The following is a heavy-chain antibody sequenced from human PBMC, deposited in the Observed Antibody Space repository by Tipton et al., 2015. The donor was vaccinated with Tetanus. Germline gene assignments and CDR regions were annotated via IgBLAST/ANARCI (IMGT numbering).Heavy chain of an antibody. CDR2: ISTSSSYI. V-gene: IGHV3-21*01. CDR1: GFTFSSYS. J-gene: IGHJ6*02. Sequence: SLRLSCAASGFTFSSYSMNWVRQAPGKRLEWVSSISTSSSYIYYADSVKGRFTISRDNAKNSLYLQMNSLRAEDTAVYYCATEYSSSSGYYYYGMDVWGQGTTVTVSS. D-gene: IGHD6-6*01. CDR3: ATEYSSSSGYYYYGMDV.